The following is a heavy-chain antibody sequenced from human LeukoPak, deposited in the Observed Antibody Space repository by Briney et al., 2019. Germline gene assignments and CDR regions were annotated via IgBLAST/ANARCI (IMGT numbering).Heavy chain of an antibody. J-gene: IGHJ4*02. V-gene: IGHV4-59*08. CDR1: GGSISSYY. CDR2: IYYSGST. Sequence: SETLSLTCTVSGGSISSYYWSWIRQPPGKGLEWIGYIYYSGSTNYNPSLKSRVTISVDTSKNQFSLKLSSVTAADTAVYYCARHDLYSYYYFDYWGQGTLVTVSS. CDR3: ARHDLYSYYYFDY. D-gene: IGHD1-26*01.